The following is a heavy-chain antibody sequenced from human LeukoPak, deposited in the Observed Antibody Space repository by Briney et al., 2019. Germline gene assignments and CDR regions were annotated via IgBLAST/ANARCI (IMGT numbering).Heavy chain of an antibody. V-gene: IGHV3-23*01. CDR2: ISGSGGST. J-gene: IGHJ4*02. CDR1: GFTFSSYA. Sequence: QTGGSLRLSCAASGFTFSSYAMSWVRQAPGKGLEWVSAISGSGGSTYYADSVKGRFTISRDNSKNTLYLQMNSLRAEDTAVYYCAKVPLHGSGSYSDYWGQGTLVTVSS. CDR3: AKVPLHGSGSYSDY. D-gene: IGHD3-10*01.